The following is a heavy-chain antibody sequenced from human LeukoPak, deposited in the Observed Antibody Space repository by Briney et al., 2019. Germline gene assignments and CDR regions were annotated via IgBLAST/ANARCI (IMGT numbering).Heavy chain of an antibody. D-gene: IGHD4-17*01. CDR3: ARHSYGDVYDY. CDR2: MYHSGNI. CDR1: GGSISSNNW. J-gene: IGHJ4*02. V-gene: IGHV4-4*02. Sequence: SGTLSLTCTVSGGSISSNNWWSWVRQPPGKGLEWIGEMYHSGNINYNPSLKSRVTISVDTSKNQFSLKLSSVTAADTAVYYCARHSYGDVYDYWGQGTLVTVSS.